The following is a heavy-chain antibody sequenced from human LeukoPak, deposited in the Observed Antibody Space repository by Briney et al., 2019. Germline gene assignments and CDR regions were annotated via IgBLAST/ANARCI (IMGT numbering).Heavy chain of an antibody. J-gene: IGHJ4*02. CDR1: GGSISSSSHY. V-gene: IGHV4-39*01. CDR2: IYYSGST. CDR3: ARHWAYCSGGTCYSFDD. D-gene: IGHD2-15*01. Sequence: KPSETLSLTCTVSGGSISSSSHYWGWIRQPPGKGLEWIGSIYYSGSTYYSPSLKSRVTISVDTSKNQFSLKLRSVTAADTAVYHCARHWAYCSGGTCYSFDDWGQGTLVTVSS.